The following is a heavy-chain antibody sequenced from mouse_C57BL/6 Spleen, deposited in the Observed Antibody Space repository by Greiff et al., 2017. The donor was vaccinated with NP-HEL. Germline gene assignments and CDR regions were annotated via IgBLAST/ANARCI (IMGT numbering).Heavy chain of an antibody. J-gene: IGHJ3*01. Sequence: QVHVKQPGAELVRPGSSVKLSCKASGYTFTSYWMHWVKQRPIQGLEWIGNIDPSDSETHYNQKFKDKATLTVDKSSSTAYMQLSCLTSEDSAVYYCASFSLGRGFAYWGQGTLVTVSA. CDR3: ASFSLGRGFAY. CDR2: IDPSDSET. V-gene: IGHV1-52*01. D-gene: IGHD4-1*01. CDR1: GYTFTSYW.